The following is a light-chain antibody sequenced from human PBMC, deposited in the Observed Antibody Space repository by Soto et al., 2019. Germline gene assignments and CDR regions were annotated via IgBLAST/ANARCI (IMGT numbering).Light chain of an antibody. CDR3: QQYNDNWT. CDR2: KAS. CDR1: QSIGSW. V-gene: IGKV1-5*03. Sequence: DIQMTQSPSTLSASVGDRVTITCRASQSIGSWLAWYQQKPGTAPKLLIYKASTLQSGVPSRFSGSGSGTEFTLTISSLQPDDSATYYCQQYNDNWTFGQGTKV. J-gene: IGKJ1*01.